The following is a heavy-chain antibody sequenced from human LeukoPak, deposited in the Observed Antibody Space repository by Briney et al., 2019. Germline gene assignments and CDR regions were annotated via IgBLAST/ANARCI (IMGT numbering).Heavy chain of an antibody. CDR3: AKDSILEWLKWFDP. V-gene: IGHV3-11*01. D-gene: IGHD3-3*01. CDR1: GFTFSDYY. J-gene: IGHJ5*02. Sequence: GGSLRLSCAASGFTFSDYYLSWIRQAPGKGLEWISYISYHSNTKYYADSVKGRFTISRDNSKNTLYLQMNSLRAEDTAVYYCAKDSILEWLKWFDPWGQGTLVTVSS. CDR2: ISYHSNTK.